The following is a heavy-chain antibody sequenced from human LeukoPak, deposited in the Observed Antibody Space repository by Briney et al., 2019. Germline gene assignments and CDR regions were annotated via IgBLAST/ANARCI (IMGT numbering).Heavy chain of an antibody. D-gene: IGHD2-21*02. CDR3: ARQDCGGDCYSFPHAFDI. Sequence: GESLQISCEGSGGSFTKFWIGWVRQMPGKGLEWMGIIYPGDSDTRYSPSFQGQATISADKSISTAYLQWSSLKASDTAMYYCARQDCGGDCYSFPHAFDIWGQGTMVTVSS. V-gene: IGHV5-51*01. CDR2: IYPGDSDT. CDR1: GGSFTKFW. J-gene: IGHJ3*02.